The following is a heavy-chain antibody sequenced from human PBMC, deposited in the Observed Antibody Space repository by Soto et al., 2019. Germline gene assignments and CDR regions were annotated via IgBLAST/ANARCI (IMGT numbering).Heavy chain of an antibody. J-gene: IGHJ5*02. CDR1: GFTFSSYA. CDR2: ISYDGSNK. V-gene: IGHV3-30-3*01. Sequence: GGSLRLSCAASGFTFSSYAMHWVRQTPGKGLEWVAVISYDGSNKYYADSVKDRFTISRDNSKNTLYLQMNSLRAEDTAVYYCARDRRVAAAHLFDPWGQGTLVTV. CDR3: ARDRRVAAAHLFDP. D-gene: IGHD6-13*01.